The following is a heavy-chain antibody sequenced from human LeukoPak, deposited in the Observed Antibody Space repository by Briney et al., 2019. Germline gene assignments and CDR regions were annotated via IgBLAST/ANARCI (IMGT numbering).Heavy chain of an antibody. CDR3: AGSIVGATYYFDY. J-gene: IGHJ4*02. CDR1: GFTFSSYA. V-gene: IGHV3-23*01. CDR2: INGSGGST. Sequence: GGSLRLSCAASGFTFSSYAMSWVRQAPGKGLEWVSAINGSGGSTYYADSVKGRFTISRDNSKNTLYLQMNSLRAEDTAVYYCAGSIVGATYYFDYWGQGTLVTVSS. D-gene: IGHD1-26*01.